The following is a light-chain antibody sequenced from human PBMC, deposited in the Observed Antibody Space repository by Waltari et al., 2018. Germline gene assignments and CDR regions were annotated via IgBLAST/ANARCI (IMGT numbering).Light chain of an antibody. CDR1: QSVSTN. V-gene: IGKV3D-15*01. Sequence: ETVMTQSPTTLSLSPGDRATLSCRASQSVSTNLAWYQQKPGQAPRLLIYGASIRAIGVPARFSGRGAGTEFTLTISSLQSEDFAVYYCQQYNNWPPYIFGQGSQLEI. CDR3: QQYNNWPPYI. J-gene: IGKJ2*01. CDR2: GAS.